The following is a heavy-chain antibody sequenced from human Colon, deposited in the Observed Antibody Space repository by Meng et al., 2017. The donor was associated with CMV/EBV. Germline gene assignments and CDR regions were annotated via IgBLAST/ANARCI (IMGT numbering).Heavy chain of an antibody. CDR3: ARGSGSGAYQPLNF. CDR1: GFNFSDHY. CDR2: ISINGGVM. J-gene: IGHJ4*02. Sequence: ASGFNFSDHYMTWIRQAPGQGLEWISYISINGGVMYYADSVKGRFTISRDNAKNFVYLQLNSLRVEDTAIYFCARGSGSGAYQPLNFWGQGALVTVSS. V-gene: IGHV3-11*01. D-gene: IGHD3-10*01.